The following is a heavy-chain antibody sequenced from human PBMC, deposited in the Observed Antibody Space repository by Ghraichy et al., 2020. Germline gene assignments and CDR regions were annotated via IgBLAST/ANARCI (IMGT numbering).Heavy chain of an antibody. Sequence: ETLSLTFTVSGGSISSYYWSWIRQPPGKGLEWIGYIYYSGSTNYNPSLKSRVTISVDTSKNQFSLKLSSVTAADTAVYYCAMSGSYFGAVDYWGQGTLVTVSS. CDR1: GGSISSYY. CDR2: IYYSGST. D-gene: IGHD1-26*01. V-gene: IGHV4-59*01. J-gene: IGHJ4*02. CDR3: AMSGSYFGAVDY.